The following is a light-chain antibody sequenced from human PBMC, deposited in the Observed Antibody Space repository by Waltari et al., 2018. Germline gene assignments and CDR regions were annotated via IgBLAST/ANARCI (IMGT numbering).Light chain of an antibody. V-gene: IGLV2-14*03. CDR2: DVS. J-gene: IGLJ2*01. Sequence: QSALTQPASVSGSPGQSITISCTGTSSDIGGYNYVSWYQQVPGKAPKLMIYDVSNRPSGVSSRSSGFKSGNTASLTISGLQAEDEADYFCSSYMDSSTLELFGGGTSLTVL. CDR1: SSDIGGYNY. CDR3: SSYMDSSTLEL.